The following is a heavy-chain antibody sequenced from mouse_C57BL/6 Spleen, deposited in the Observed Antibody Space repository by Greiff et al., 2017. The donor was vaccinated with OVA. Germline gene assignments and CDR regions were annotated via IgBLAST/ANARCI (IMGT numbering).Heavy chain of an antibody. J-gene: IGHJ3*01. CDR1: GYTFTDYY. CDR2: INPYNGGT. D-gene: IGHD1-1*01. CDR3: ARDGSSWGFAY. V-gene: IGHV1-19*01. Sequence: VQLQQSGPVLVKPGASVKMSCKASGYTFTDYYMNWVKQSHGKSLEWIGVINPYNGGTSYNQKFKGKATLTVDKSSSTAYMELNSLTSEDSAVYYCARDGSSWGFAYWGQGTLVTVSA.